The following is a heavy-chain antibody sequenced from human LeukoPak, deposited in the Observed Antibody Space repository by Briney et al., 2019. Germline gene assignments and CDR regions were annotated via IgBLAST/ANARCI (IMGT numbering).Heavy chain of an antibody. J-gene: IGHJ4*02. CDR3: AKDYFASGSYFDY. CDR1: GFTFSNYA. V-gene: IGHV3-23*01. CDR2: ISDSGGTT. D-gene: IGHD3-10*01. Sequence: PGGSRRLSCAASGFTFSNYAMTWVRQAPGKGLEWVSTISDSGGTTYYTDSVKDRFTISRDNSKNTLYLQINSLRAEDTAVYYCAKDYFASGSYFDYWGQGTLVTVSS.